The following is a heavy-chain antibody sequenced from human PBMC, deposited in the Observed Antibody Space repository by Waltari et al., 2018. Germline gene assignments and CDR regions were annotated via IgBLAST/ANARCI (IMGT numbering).Heavy chain of an antibody. CDR1: GFNVSSNY. Sequence: HLVESGGGLIQPGGSLRLSCAASGFNVSSNYMSWVRQAPGKGREVVSGIYSGGNTYYADPGKRRFTISRDNSKNTLYLQMNSLRAEDTAVYYCARVGNWGRGTLVTVSS. CDR2: IYSGGNT. V-gene: IGHV3-53*01. D-gene: IGHD6-13*01. J-gene: IGHJ4*02. CDR3: ARVGN.